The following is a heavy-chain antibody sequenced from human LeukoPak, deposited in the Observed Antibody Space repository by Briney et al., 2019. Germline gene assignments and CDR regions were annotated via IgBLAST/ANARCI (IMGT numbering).Heavy chain of an antibody. J-gene: IGHJ4*02. CDR2: IDWDDDK. V-gene: IGHV2-70*20. Sequence: SGPALVKPTQTLTLTCTFSGFSLSASGMCVSWVRQPPGKALEWLALIDWDDDKYYSTSLKTRLTISKDTSKNQVVLTMTNMDPVDTATYYCARIGPRHYGSGSYFDYWGQGTLVTVSS. D-gene: IGHD3-10*01. CDR1: GFSLSASGMC. CDR3: ARIGPRHYGSGSYFDY.